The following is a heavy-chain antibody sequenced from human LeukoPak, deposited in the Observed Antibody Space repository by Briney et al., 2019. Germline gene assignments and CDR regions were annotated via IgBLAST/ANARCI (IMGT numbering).Heavy chain of an antibody. D-gene: IGHD3-10*02. CDR3: AELGITMIGGV. Sequence: GGSLRLSCAASGFTFNNYWMTWVRQAPGKGLEWVANIKQDGSEKYYVDSVKGRFTISRDNAKNSLYLQMNSLRAEDTAVYYCAELGITMIGGVWGKGTTVTISS. CDR2: IKQDGSEK. J-gene: IGHJ6*04. CDR1: GFTFNNYW. V-gene: IGHV3-7*01.